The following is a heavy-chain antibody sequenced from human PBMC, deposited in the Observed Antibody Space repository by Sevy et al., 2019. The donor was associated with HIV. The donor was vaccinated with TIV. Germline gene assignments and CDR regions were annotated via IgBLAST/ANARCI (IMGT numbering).Heavy chain of an antibody. CDR1: GFTFSSYA. Sequence: GGSLRLSCAASGFTFSSYAMHWVRQAQGKGLEFVSAISSNGGSTYYANSVKGRFTISSANSKNTLYLQMGSLRAEDMAVYYCARDQDAGDMDVWGKGTTVTVSS. D-gene: IGHD7-27*01. V-gene: IGHV3-64*01. CDR3: ARDQDAGDMDV. CDR2: ISSNGGST. J-gene: IGHJ6*03.